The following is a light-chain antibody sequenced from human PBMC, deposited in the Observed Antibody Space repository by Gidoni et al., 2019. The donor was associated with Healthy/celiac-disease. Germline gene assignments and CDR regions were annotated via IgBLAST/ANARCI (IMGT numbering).Light chain of an antibody. J-gene: IGLJ3*02. CDR2: STN. Sequence: QTVVTQEPSISVTHGGTVTLTCGLSSGSVSKIYYPSWYQQTPGQAPRTLIYSTNTRSSVVPDRFSGSILGNKAALTITGAQADDESDYYCVRYMGSGIPWVFGGGTKLTVL. V-gene: IGLV8-61*01. CDR3: VRYMGSGIPWV. CDR1: SGSVSKIYY.